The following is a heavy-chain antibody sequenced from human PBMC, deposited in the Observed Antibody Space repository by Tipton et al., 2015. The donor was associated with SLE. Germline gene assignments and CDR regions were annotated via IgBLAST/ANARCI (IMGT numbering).Heavy chain of an antibody. J-gene: IGHJ3*02. CDR1: GGSMSNYY. CDR3: ARDNYGAFDAFDI. D-gene: IGHD4-17*01. CDR2: IYYTGST. Sequence: TLSLTCTVSGGSMSNYYWSWIRQPPGKGLEWIAYIYYTGSTNYNPSLKTRLTISVDTSKNQFSLKLSSVTAADTAVYYCARDNYGAFDAFDIWGQGTMVTVSS. V-gene: IGHV4-59*01.